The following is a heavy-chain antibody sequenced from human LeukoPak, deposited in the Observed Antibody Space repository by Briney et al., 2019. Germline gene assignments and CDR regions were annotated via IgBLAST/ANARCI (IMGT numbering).Heavy chain of an antibody. CDR3: AKDKHDYGDYYYGMDV. CDR2: ISSGRGTE. J-gene: IGHJ6*02. D-gene: IGHD4-17*01. CDR1: GFTFSDSA. Sequence: GGSLRLSCAASGFTFSDSAMHWVRQAPGKGLEWLTVISSGRGTEYYPDSMKGRITISRDNAKNTLYLQMNSLRAEDTAVYYCAKDKHDYGDYYYGMDVWGQGTTVTVSS. V-gene: IGHV3-30-3*01.